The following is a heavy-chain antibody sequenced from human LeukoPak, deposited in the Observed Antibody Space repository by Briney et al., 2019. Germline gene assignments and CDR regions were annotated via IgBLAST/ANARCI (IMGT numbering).Heavy chain of an antibody. CDR2: ISSSSSTI. CDR3: ARDPPRYYCDSSGYR. V-gene: IGHV3-48*04. J-gene: IGHJ4*02. CDR1: GFTFSSYS. D-gene: IGHD3-22*01. Sequence: AGGSLRLSCAASGFTFSSYSMNWVRQAPGKGLEWVSYISSSSSTIYYADSVKGRFTISRDNAKNSLYLQMNSLRAEDTAVYYCARDPPRYYCDSSGYRWGQGTLVTVSS.